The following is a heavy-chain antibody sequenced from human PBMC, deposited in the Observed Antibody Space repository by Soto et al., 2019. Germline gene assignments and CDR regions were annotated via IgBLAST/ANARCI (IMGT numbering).Heavy chain of an antibody. J-gene: IGHJ4*02. V-gene: IGHV3-23*01. D-gene: IGHD6-19*01. Sequence: EVQLLESGGGLVQPGGSLSLSCAASGFTFSSYAMSWVRQAPGKGVEWVSAISGSGASTYYADSVKGRFTISRDNSKNTLYLQLNSLRAEATAVYYCAKTLYSSGWYEFDYWGPGTLVTVSS. CDR3: AKTLYSSGWYEFDY. CDR2: ISGSGAST. CDR1: GFTFSSYA.